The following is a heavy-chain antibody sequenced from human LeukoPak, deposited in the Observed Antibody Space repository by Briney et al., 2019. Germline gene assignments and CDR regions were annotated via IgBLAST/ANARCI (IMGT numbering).Heavy chain of an antibody. CDR2: INHSGST. Sequence: SETLSLTCAVYGGSFSGYYWSWIRQPPGKGLEWIGEINHSGSTNYNPSLKSRVTISVDTSKNQFSLKLSSVTAADTAVYYCARVPTWAHPRSFDPWGQGTLVTVSS. D-gene: IGHD4-11*01. V-gene: IGHV4-34*01. CDR3: ARVPTWAHPRSFDP. J-gene: IGHJ5*02. CDR1: GGSFSGYY.